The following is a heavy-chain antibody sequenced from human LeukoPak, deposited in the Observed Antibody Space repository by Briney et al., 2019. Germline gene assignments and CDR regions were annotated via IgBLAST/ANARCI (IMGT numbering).Heavy chain of an antibody. J-gene: IGHJ4*02. D-gene: IGHD6-19*01. Sequence: GGSLRLSCAASGCTFSSYSMNWVRQAPGKGLEWVSSISSSSSYIYYADSVKGRFTISRDNAKNSLYLQMNSLRAEDTAVYYCARDPRPKAVAGTGDYWGQGTLVTVSS. CDR3: ARDPRPKAVAGTGDY. CDR2: ISSSSSYI. V-gene: IGHV3-21*01. CDR1: GCTFSSYS.